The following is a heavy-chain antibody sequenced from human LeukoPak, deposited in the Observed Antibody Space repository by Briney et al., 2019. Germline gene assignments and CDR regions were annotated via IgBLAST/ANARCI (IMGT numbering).Heavy chain of an antibody. D-gene: IGHD3-22*01. J-gene: IGHJ5*02. V-gene: IGHV1-18*01. CDR2: ISAYNGNT. CDR3: ARDLSANSGYHPNWFDP. CDR1: GYTFTSYG. Sequence: ASVKVSCKASGYTFTSYGISWVRQAPGQGLEWMGWISAYNGNTNYAQKLQGRVTMTTDTSTSTAYMELRSLRSDDTAAYYCARDLSANSGYHPNWFDPWGQGTLVTVSS.